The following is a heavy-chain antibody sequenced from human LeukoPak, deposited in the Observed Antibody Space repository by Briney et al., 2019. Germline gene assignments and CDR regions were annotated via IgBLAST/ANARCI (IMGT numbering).Heavy chain of an antibody. Sequence: SETLSLTCTVSGGSISSSSYYWGWIRQPPGKGLEWIGSIYYSGSTYYNPSLKSRVTISVDTSKNQFSPKLSSVTAADTAVYYCARDRVGYDFWSGYPNQQDYYYYYMDVWGKGTTVTVSS. CDR1: GGSISSSSYY. CDR3: ARDRVGYDFWSGYPNQQDYYYYYMDV. CDR2: IYYSGST. J-gene: IGHJ6*03. V-gene: IGHV4-39*07. D-gene: IGHD3-3*01.